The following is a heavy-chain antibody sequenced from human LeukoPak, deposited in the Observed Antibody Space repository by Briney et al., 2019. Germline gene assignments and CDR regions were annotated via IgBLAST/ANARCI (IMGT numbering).Heavy chain of an antibody. J-gene: IGHJ4*02. V-gene: IGHV4-34*01. CDR1: GGSFSGYY. D-gene: IGHD1-26*01. Sequence: SETLSLTCAVYGGSFSGYYWSWIRQPPGKGLEWIGSIYYSGSTYYNPSLKSRVTISVDTSKNQFSLKLSSVTAADTAVYYCASEIVGATYGIDYWGQGTLVTVSS. CDR2: IYYSGST. CDR3: ASEIVGATYGIDY.